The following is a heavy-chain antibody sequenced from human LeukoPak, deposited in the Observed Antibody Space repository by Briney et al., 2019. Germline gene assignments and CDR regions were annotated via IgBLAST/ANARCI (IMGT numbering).Heavy chain of an antibody. D-gene: IGHD3-22*01. J-gene: IGHJ3*02. CDR3: ARAGVWDYSDSSGYHNAAFDI. CDR2: IIPIFGTA. V-gene: IGHV1-69*13. Sequence: ASEKVSCKASGGTFSSYAISWVRQAPGQGLEWMGGIIPIFGTANYAQKFQGRVTITADESTSTAYMELSSLRSGDTAVYYCARAGVWDYSDSSGYHNAAFDIWGQGTMVTVSS. CDR1: GGTFSSYA.